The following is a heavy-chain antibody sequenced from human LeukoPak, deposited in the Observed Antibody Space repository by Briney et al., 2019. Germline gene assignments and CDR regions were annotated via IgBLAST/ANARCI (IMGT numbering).Heavy chain of an antibody. V-gene: IGHV3-30*02. CDR1: GFTFSSYG. CDR3: AEDHVRFVRAAATFDY. CDR2: IRYDGSNK. D-gene: IGHD2-2*01. Sequence: PGGSLRLSCAASGFTFSSYGMHWVRQAPGQGLEWVAFIRYDGSNKSYADSVKCRVTISRDNSKNTLYLQMNSLRAEDTAVYYCAEDHVRFVRAAATFDYWGQGTLVTVSS. J-gene: IGHJ4*02.